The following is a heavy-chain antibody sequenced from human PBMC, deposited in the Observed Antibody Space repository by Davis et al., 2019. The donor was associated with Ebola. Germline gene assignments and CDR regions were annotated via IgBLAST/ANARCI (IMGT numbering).Heavy chain of an antibody. CDR2: IVVGSGNT. CDR1: GFTFTSSA. Sequence: SVKVSCKASGFTFTSSAVQWVRQARGQRLEWIGWIVVGSGNTNYAQKFQERVTITRDMSTSTAYMELSSLRSEDTAVYYCAAEGIGVGATTLYYYYGMDVWGQGTTVTVSS. CDR3: AAEGIGVGATTLYYYYGMDV. V-gene: IGHV1-58*01. D-gene: IGHD1-26*01. J-gene: IGHJ6*02.